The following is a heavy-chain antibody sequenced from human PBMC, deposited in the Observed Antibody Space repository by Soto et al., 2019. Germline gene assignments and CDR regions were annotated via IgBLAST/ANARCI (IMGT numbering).Heavy chain of an antibody. CDR1: GFTFSSYA. CDR3: VKDLGYCSSTTCPTDYYFLMDV. Sequence: GSLRLSCSASGFTFSSYAMHWVRQAPGKGLEYVSAISSNGGSTYYADSVKGRFTISRDNSKNTLNLQMSSLRAGDTAVYYCVKDLGYCSSTTCPTDYYFLMDVWGQGTTVTVSS. V-gene: IGHV3-64D*06. D-gene: IGHD2-2*01. CDR2: ISSNGGST. J-gene: IGHJ6*02.